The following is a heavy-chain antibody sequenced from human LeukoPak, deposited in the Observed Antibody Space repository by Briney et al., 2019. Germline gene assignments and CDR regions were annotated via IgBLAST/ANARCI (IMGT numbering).Heavy chain of an antibody. D-gene: IGHD3-3*01. Sequence: GASVTVSCKASGYTFTSYYMHWVRQAPGQGLEWMGIINPSGGSTSYAQKFQGRVTMTRDMSTSTVYMELSSLRSEDTAVYYCAREGPDTIFGVVDNWFDPWGQGTLVTVSS. CDR1: GYTFTSYY. CDR3: AREGPDTIFGVVDNWFDP. J-gene: IGHJ5*02. CDR2: INPSGGST. V-gene: IGHV1-46*01.